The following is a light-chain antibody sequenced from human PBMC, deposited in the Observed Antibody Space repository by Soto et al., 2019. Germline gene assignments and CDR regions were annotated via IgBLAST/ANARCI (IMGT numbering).Light chain of an antibody. V-gene: IGKV3-11*01. J-gene: IGKJ4*01. CDR1: QSVSSY. CDR3: QERSNWRLT. Sequence: EIVLTQSPATLSLSPGERATLSCRASQSVSSYLAWYQQKPGQAPRLLVYDASNRATGIPARFSRSGSGTDFTLTISSLEGEDFAVYYCQERSNWRLTFGGGTKVEIK. CDR2: DAS.